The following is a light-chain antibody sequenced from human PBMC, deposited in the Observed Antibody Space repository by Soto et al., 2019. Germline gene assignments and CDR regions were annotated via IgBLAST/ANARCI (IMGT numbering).Light chain of an antibody. Sequence: QSALTQPPSASGSPGQSVTISCTGTSSDVGGYNYVSWYQQHPGKAPKLMIYDVSKRPSGVPVRFSGSKSGNTASLTVSGFQAEDEADYDCSSYAGRNNLGGFGGGTKVTVL. J-gene: IGLJ3*02. CDR1: SSDVGGYNY. V-gene: IGLV2-8*01. CDR3: SSYAGRNNLGG. CDR2: DVS.